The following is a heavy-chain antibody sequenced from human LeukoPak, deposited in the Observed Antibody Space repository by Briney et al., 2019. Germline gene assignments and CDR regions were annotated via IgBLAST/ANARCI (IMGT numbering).Heavy chain of an antibody. D-gene: IGHD6-19*01. Sequence: SQTLTLTCAISGDSVTSNSAAWNRIRQSPSRGLEGMASTYYRSKWYNDYAASVKSRLTINPDTSKYQYSLQLNSVTPEDTAVYYCARDYSSGSFDYWGQGTLVTVSA. CDR3: ARDYSSGSFDY. V-gene: IGHV6-1*01. CDR1: GDSVTSNSAA. J-gene: IGHJ4*02. CDR2: TYYRSKWYN.